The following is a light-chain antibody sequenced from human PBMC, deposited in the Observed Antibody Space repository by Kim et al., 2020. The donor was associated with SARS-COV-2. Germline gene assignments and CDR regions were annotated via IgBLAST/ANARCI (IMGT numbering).Light chain of an antibody. CDR1: SGGIGSDY. CDR3: QSYDGTNYV. Sequence: GKTVTISCNRSSGGIGSDYVQWYQQRPGSAPTVVIYEDKQRASGVPGRFSGSIDSSSNSASLTISGLQTEDEADYYCQSYDGTNYVFGPGTKVTVL. J-gene: IGLJ1*01. V-gene: IGLV6-57*03. CDR2: EDK.